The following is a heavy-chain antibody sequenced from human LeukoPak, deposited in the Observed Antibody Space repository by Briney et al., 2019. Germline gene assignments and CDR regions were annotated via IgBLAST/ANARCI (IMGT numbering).Heavy chain of an antibody. J-gene: IGHJ4*02. CDR3: ARALGYSYGYAVDY. CDR2: ISSSSGTI. Sequence: RGSLRLSCAASGFIFSNYNMNWVRQTPGKGLEWLSYISSSSGTIYYADSVKGRFTISGDNAKNSLYLQMNSLRAEDTAVYYCARALGYSYGYAVDYRGQGTLVTVSS. CDR1: GFIFSNYN. V-gene: IGHV3-48*01. D-gene: IGHD5-18*01.